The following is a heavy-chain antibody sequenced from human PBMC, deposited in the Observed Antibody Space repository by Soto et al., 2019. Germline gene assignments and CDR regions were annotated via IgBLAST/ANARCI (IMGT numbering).Heavy chain of an antibody. CDR2: IIPIFGTA. D-gene: IGHD2-2*01. J-gene: IGHJ6*02. CDR3: ARGRTIVVVPAAIYYYYGMDV. CDR1: GGTFSSYA. Sequence: SVKVSCKASGGTFSSYAISWVRRAPGQGLEWMGGIIPIFGTANYAQKFQGRVTITADESTSTAYMELSSLRSEDTAVYYCARGRTIVVVPAAIYYYYGMDVWGQGTTVTVSS. V-gene: IGHV1-69*13.